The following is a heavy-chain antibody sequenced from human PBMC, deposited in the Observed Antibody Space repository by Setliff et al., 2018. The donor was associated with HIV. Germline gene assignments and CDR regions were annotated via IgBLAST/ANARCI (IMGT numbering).Heavy chain of an antibody. CDR2: FDPQDGKT. D-gene: IGHD3-10*01. CDR1: GYTLTEVS. J-gene: IGHJ4*02. CDR3: ATDRTQTGINMVRGRIVDPARYPLDY. V-gene: IGHV1-24*01. Sequence: ASVKVSCKISGYTLTEVSMHWVRQAPGKGLEWMGYFDPQDGKTIYAQKFQGRVTMTEDTSTYTAYMELSSLRSDDTAVYYCATDRTQTGINMVRGRIVDPARYPLDYWGQGTLVTVS.